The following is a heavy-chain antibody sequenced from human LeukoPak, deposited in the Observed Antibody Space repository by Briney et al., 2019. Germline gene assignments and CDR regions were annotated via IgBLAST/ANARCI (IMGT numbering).Heavy chain of an antibody. Sequence: GGSLRLSCAAPGFTFSSYEMNWVGQAPGKGLEWVSYISSSGSTIYYADSVKGRFTISRDNAKNSLYLQMNSLRAEDTAVYYCAELGITMIGGVWGKGTTVTISS. CDR1: GFTFSSYE. V-gene: IGHV3-48*03. D-gene: IGHD3-10*02. CDR3: AELGITMIGGV. J-gene: IGHJ6*04. CDR2: ISSSGSTI.